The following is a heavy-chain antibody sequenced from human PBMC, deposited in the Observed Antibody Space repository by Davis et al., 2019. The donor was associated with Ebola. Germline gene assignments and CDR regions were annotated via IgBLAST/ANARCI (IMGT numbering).Heavy chain of an antibody. CDR2: IYHSGST. CDR3: ARGGKCINGVCYPATVLDY. V-gene: IGHV4-59*01. Sequence: ESLKISCTVSGGSISPFYWSWIRQSPGKGLEWIGYIYHSGSTRFNPSLMRRLTFSVVKSTNHVSLDLASVAAADTAVYYCARGGKCINGVCYPATVLDYWGQGALVTVSS. CDR1: GGSISPFY. D-gene: IGHD2-8*01. J-gene: IGHJ4*02.